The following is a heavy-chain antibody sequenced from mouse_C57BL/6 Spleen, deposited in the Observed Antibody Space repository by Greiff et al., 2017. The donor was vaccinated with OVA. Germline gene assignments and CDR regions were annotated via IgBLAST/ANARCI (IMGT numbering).Heavy chain of an antibody. CDR2: INDDGSST. Sequence: EVMLVESEGGLVQPGSSMKLSCTASGFTFSDYYMAWVRQVPEKGLEWVANINDDGSSTYYLDSLKSRFIISKDTAKNILYLQMSSLTSEDTAAYYCAIGCSSSWSFDVWGTGTTVTVSS. CDR1: GFTFSDYY. CDR3: AIGCSSSWSFDV. J-gene: IGHJ1*03. V-gene: IGHV5-16*01. D-gene: IGHD1-1*01.